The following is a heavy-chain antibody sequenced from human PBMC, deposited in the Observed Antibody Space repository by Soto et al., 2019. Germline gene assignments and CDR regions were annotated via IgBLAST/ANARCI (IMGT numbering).Heavy chain of an antibody. J-gene: IGHJ5*02. V-gene: IGHV4-4*07. Sequence: SETLSLTCTVSGGSISSYYWSWIRQPAGKGLEWIGRIYTSGSTNYNPSLKSRVTMSVDTSKNQFSLKLSSVTAADTAVYYCARDRLSRYYDSSGYPNWFDPWGQGTLVTVSS. CDR2: IYTSGST. CDR1: GGSISSYY. D-gene: IGHD3-22*01. CDR3: ARDRLSRYYDSSGYPNWFDP.